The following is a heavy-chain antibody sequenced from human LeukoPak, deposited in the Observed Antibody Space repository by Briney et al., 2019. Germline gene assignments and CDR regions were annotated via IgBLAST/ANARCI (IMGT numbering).Heavy chain of an antibody. CDR2: ISYSGST. CDR3: ARLGQLQNY. J-gene: IGHJ4*02. D-gene: IGHD2-2*01. CDR1: GGSISSYY. V-gene: IGHV4-59*08. Sequence: PSETLSLTCTVSGGSISSYYWSWIRQPPGKGLEWIGYISYSGSTNYNPSLKSRVTISVDTSKTQFSLNLSSVTAADTAVYYCARLGQLQNYWGQGTLVTVSS.